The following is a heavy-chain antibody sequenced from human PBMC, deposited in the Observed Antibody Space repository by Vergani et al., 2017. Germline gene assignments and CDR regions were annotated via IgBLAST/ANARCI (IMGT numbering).Heavy chain of an antibody. V-gene: IGHV3-66*01. CDR3: AKDYLPWNYPSYFDY. Sequence: EVQLVESGGGLVQPGGSLRLSCAASGFTVSSNYMSWVRQAPGKGLEWGSVIYSGGSTYYADSVKGRFTISRDNSKNTLYLQMNSLRAEDTAVYYCAKDYLPWNYPSYFDYWGQGTLVTVSS. D-gene: IGHD1-7*01. J-gene: IGHJ4*02. CDR1: GFTVSSNY. CDR2: IYSGGST.